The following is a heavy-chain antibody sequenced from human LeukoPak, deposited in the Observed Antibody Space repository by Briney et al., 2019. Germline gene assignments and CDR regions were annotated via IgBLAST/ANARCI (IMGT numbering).Heavy chain of an antibody. D-gene: IGHD1-26*01. CDR1: GFPLTSYA. CDR2: ISVSGDST. CDR3: ARDIELSC. J-gene: IGHJ4*02. V-gene: IGHV3-23*01. Sequence: GGSLRLSCAASGFPLTSYAMTWVRPAPGKGRQWVSTISVSGDSTYYADSVKGRFTVSRDSSKNTLHLQMNSLRAEDTAVYYCARDIELSCWGQGTLVTVSS.